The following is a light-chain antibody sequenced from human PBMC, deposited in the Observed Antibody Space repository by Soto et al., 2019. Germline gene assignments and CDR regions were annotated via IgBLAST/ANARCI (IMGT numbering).Light chain of an antibody. J-gene: IGLJ1*01. Sequence: QPVMTQPPSVSGAPGLRVTMSCTGSSSDIGAGNNVHWYQQLPGRAPKLLIYGNTNRPSGVPDRFSGSKSGTSASLAITGLQDEDEADYYCQSYENSLSAPYVFGTGTKLTVL. CDR2: GNT. CDR1: SSDIGAGNN. V-gene: IGLV1-40*01. CDR3: QSYENSLSAPYV.